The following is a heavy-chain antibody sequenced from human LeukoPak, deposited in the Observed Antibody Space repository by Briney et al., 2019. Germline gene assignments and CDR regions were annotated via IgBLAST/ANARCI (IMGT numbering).Heavy chain of an antibody. CDR2: IYSGGNT. D-gene: IGHD3-10*01. Sequence: SGGSLRLSCAASGFTVSGNYMLWVRQTPGKRLEWVSLIYSGGNTYYTDSVKGRFTISRDNSENTLYLQMNSLRTEDTAVYYCARVADYYVSGHFDYWGQGTLVTVSS. V-gene: IGHV3-53*01. CDR1: GFTVSGNY. J-gene: IGHJ4*02. CDR3: ARVADYYVSGHFDY.